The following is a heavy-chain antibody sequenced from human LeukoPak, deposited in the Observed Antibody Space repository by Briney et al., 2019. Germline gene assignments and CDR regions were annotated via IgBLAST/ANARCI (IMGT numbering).Heavy chain of an antibody. D-gene: IGHD1-7*01. J-gene: IGHJ6*02. CDR1: GYTLTELS. CDR3: ARDPYNWNYMASLYGMDV. V-gene: IGHV1-24*01. Sequence: ASVKVSCKVSGYTLTELSMHWVRQAPGKGLEWMGGFDPEDGETIYAQKFQGRVTMTEDTSTDTAYMELSSLRSEDTAVYYCARDPYNWNYMASLYGMDVWGQGTTVTVSS. CDR2: FDPEDGET.